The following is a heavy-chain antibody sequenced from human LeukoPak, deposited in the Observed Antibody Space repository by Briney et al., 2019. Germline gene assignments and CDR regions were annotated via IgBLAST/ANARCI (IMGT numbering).Heavy chain of an antibody. D-gene: IGHD3-22*01. CDR1: GGSLSSGSYY. CDR2: IYTSGST. Sequence: SQTLSLTCTVSGGSLSSGSYYWSWIPQPPRKGLEWIGRIYTSGSTNYNPSLKSRVTISVDTSKNQFSLKLSSVTAADTAVYYCARLRYGGYSDYWGQGTLVTVSS. J-gene: IGHJ4*02. V-gene: IGHV4-61*02. CDR3: ARLRYGGYSDY.